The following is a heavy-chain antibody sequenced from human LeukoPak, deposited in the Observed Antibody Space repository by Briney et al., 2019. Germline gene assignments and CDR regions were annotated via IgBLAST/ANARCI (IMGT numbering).Heavy chain of an antibody. CDR3: ARVLPSYYDSSGYRDDAFDI. CDR1: GGSISSYY. D-gene: IGHD3-22*01. J-gene: IGHJ3*02. V-gene: IGHV4-59*01. Sequence: PSETLSLTCTVPGGSISSYYWSWIRQPPGKGLEWIGYIYYSGRTNYNPSLKSRVTIVVDTSKNQFALKLSSVTAADTAVYYCARVLPSYYDSSGYRDDAFDIWGQGTMVTVSS. CDR2: IYYSGRT.